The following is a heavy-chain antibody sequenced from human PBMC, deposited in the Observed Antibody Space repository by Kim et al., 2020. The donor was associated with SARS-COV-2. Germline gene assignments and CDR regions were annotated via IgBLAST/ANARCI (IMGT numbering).Heavy chain of an antibody. CDR1: GYSFADYW. J-gene: IGHJ5*02. CDR3: ATAGSYLNYGSGGYET. Sequence: GESLKISCTGSGYSFADYWIAWVRQVPGKGLDWMGIVYPGDSDTTYSPSFQGRVTISVDRSTNTAYIQWGSLKASDTAIYYCATAGSYLNYGSGGYETWGQGTLVTVSS. D-gene: IGHD3-10*01. CDR2: VYPGDSDT. V-gene: IGHV5-51*01.